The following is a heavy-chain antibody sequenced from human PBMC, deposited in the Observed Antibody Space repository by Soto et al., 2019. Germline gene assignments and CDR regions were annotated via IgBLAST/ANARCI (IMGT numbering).Heavy chain of an antibody. CDR3: AREVEVTMVRGALDY. D-gene: IGHD3-10*01. V-gene: IGHV3-33*01. Sequence: QVPLVESGGGVVQPGRSLRLSCAASGFTFSSYGMHWVRQAPGKGLEWVAVIWYDGSNKYYADSVKGRFTISRDNSKNTLYLQMNSLRAEDTAVYYCAREVEVTMVRGALDYWGQGTLVTVSS. CDR1: GFTFSSYG. J-gene: IGHJ4*02. CDR2: IWYDGSNK.